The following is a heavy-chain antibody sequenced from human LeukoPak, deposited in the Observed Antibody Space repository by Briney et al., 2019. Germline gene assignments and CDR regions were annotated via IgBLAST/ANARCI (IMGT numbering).Heavy chain of an antibody. CDR3: ARGIIRGADTPYYYGMDV. CDR1: GGSFSRGSYF. V-gene: IGHV4-61*01. CDR2: IYYSGST. Sequence: SETLSLTCTVSGGSFSRGSYFWSWIRQPPGKGLEWVGYIYYSGSTNYNPSLKSRVTISVDTSKNQFSLKLSSVTAADTAVYWCARGIIRGADTPYYYGMDVWGRGTTVTVSS. J-gene: IGHJ6*02. D-gene: IGHD3-10*01.